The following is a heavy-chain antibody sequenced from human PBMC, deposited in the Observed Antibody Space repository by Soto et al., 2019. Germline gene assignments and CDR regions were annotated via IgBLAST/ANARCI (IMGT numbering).Heavy chain of an antibody. CDR3: AGNTDREQQLNFHY. CDR2: ISYDGSNK. V-gene: IGHV3-30-3*01. J-gene: IGHJ4*02. Sequence: QVQLVESGGGVVQPGRSLRLSCAASGFSFSSYAMHWVRQAPGKGLEWVAVISYDGSNKYYADSVKGRFTISRDNSKNTLYLQMNSLRPEDTAVYYCAGNTDREQQLNFHYWGQGTLVTVSS. CDR1: GFSFSSYA. D-gene: IGHD6-13*01.